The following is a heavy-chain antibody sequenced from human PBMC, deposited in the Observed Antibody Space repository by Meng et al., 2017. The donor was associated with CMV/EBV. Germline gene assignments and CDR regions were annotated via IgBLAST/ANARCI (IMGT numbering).Heavy chain of an antibody. CDR3: ASSRSGYYSNFDY. CDR2: INPNGGGT. CDR1: GYTFTGYY. Sequence: QVQLVQSGAEVQKPXXXXXXXCKASGYTFTGYYMHWVRQAPGQGLEWMGWINPNGGGTNYAQKFQGRVTMTRDTSISTAYMELSRLRSDDTAVYYCASSRSGYYSNFDYWGQGTLGTVSS. J-gene: IGHJ4*02. V-gene: IGHV1-2*02. D-gene: IGHD3-22*01.